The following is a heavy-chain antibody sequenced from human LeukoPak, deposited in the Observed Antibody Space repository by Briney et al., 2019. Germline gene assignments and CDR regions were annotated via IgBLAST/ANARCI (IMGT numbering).Heavy chain of an antibody. J-gene: IGHJ6*04. CDR1: GGTFSSYA. CDR3: ATYCSSTSCWLYYYYGMDV. V-gene: IGHV1-69*11. D-gene: IGHD2-2*01. Sequence: PVKASCKASGGTFSSYAISGGRQAPRQGLEWSVRIIPTLGTANYAQKFQGRVTITADESTSTAYMELSSLRSEDTAVYYCATYCSSTSCWLYYYYGMDVRGKGTTVTVSS. CDR2: IIPTLGTA.